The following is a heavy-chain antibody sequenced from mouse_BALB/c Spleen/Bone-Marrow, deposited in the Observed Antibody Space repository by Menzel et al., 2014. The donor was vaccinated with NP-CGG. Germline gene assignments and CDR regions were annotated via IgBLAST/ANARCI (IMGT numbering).Heavy chain of an antibody. CDR1: GFDFSRYW. J-gene: IGHJ2*01. D-gene: IGHD1-2*01. CDR3: ARLDYYGYLSY. CDR2: INPESRTI. V-gene: IGHV4-1*02. Sequence: EVQLQESGGGLVHPGVSLKLSCAASGFDFSRYWMSWVRQAPGKGLEWIGEINPESRTINYSPSLKDKFIISRDNAKNTLYLRLNKVRSEDTALYYCARLDYYGYLSYWGEATTLTVSS.